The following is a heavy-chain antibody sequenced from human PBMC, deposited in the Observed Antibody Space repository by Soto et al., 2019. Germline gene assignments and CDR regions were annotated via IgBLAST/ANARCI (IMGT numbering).Heavy chain of an antibody. Sequence: QVQLVQSGAEVKKPGSSVKVSCKASGGTFSTYVINWVRQAPGQGLEWMGGIIPVFGTPTYAQNLQGRVTITADESTSTAYMELTSLRSEDTAVYYCARPSREYYYENSGHSNDFWGQGTLVTVSS. CDR3: ARPSREYYYENSGHSNDF. CDR2: IIPVFGTP. D-gene: IGHD3-22*01. V-gene: IGHV1-69*12. J-gene: IGHJ4*02. CDR1: GGTFSTYV.